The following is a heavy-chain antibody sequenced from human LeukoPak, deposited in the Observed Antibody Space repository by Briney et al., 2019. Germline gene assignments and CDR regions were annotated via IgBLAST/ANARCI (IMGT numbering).Heavy chain of an antibody. D-gene: IGHD3-22*01. CDR2: IYTSGST. Sequence: SETLSLTCTVSSGSISNFYWSWIRQPAGKGLEWIGRIYTSGSTNYNPSLKSRVTMSVDTSKNQFSLKLSSVTAADTAVYYCASLNYYESGNYYYLFDFWGQGTLVTVSS. CDR3: ASLNYYESGNYYYLFDF. CDR1: SGSISNFY. J-gene: IGHJ4*02. V-gene: IGHV4-4*07.